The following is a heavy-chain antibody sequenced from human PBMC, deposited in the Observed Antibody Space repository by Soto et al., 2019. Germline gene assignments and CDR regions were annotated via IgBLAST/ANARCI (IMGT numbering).Heavy chain of an antibody. V-gene: IGHV1-18*01. CDR3: ARGGQNGYYESRAIMDY. Sequence: QVQLVQSGAEVKKPGASVKVSCRASGYTFTSYGISWVRQAPGQGLEWMGWISAYNGNTNYAQKFQGRVTMTTDTSTSTAYMELRSLRSDDTAVYYCARGGQNGYYESRAIMDYRGQGTLVTVSS. CDR1: GYTFTSYG. CDR2: ISAYNGNT. D-gene: IGHD3-22*01. J-gene: IGHJ4*02.